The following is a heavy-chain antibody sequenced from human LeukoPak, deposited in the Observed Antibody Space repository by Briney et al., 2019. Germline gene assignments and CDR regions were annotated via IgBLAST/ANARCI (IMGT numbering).Heavy chain of an antibody. CDR1: GGTFSSYA. J-gene: IGHJ3*02. CDR2: IIPIFGTA. Sequence: SVKVSCKASGGTFSSYAISWVRQAPGQGLEWMGGIIPIFGTANYAQKLQGRVTMTTDTSTSTAYMELRSLRSDDTAVYYCARDNSWYILDLDAFDIWGQGTMVTVSS. V-gene: IGHV1-69*05. CDR3: ARDNSWYILDLDAFDI. D-gene: IGHD6-13*01.